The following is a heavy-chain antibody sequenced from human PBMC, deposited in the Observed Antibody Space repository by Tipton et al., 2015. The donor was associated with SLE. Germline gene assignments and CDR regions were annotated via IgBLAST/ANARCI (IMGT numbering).Heavy chain of an antibody. Sequence: SLRLSCAASGLTFSRDWMHWVRQVPGKGLVWVSRITSEDSRTFYTASVNGRFTISRDDAKNTVYLQMNSLRDEDTAVYFCAREDRDTGHYPVDYWGLGTLVTVSS. J-gene: IGHJ4*02. CDR1: GLTFSRDW. CDR3: AREDRDTGHYPVDY. V-gene: IGHV3-74*01. CDR2: ITSEDSRT. D-gene: IGHD3-9*01.